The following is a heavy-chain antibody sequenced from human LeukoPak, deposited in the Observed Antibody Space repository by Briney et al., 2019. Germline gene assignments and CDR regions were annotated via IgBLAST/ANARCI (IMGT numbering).Heavy chain of an antibody. CDR2: IKSKSDGGTT. CDR1: GFIFSNAW. V-gene: IGHV3-15*01. CDR3: TTGNKAVAGKGGL. D-gene: IGHD6-19*01. J-gene: IGHJ4*02. Sequence: GGSLGLSCGASGFIFSNAWMSWVRQAPGKGLGWVGRIKSKSDGGTTDYAAPVKGRFTISRDDSKNTLYLQMNSLKIEGTAVYYCTTGNKAVAGKGGLWGQGTLVTVSS.